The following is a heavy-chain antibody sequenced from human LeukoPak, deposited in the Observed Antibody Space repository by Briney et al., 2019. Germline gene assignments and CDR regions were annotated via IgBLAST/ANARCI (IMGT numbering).Heavy chain of an antibody. CDR3: ARRLLTGGVTDFFDF. CDR1: GFTFSSHS. CDR2: ISPSSDST. Sequence: GGSLRLSCAASGFTFSSHSMSWVRQAPGEGLEWVAAISPSSDSTTYRDSVKGQFTISRDNSRNRLYLQMNTLTVEDTAIYYCARRLLTGGVTDFFDFWGQGALVTVSS. D-gene: IGHD2-21*02. J-gene: IGHJ4*02. V-gene: IGHV3-23*01.